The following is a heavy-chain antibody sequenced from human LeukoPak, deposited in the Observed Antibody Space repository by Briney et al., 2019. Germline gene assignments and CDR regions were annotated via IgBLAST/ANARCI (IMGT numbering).Heavy chain of an antibody. CDR1: GFTFSSYS. D-gene: IGHD5-18*01. Sequence: PGGSLRLSCAASGFTFSSYSMNWVRQAPGKGLEWVSYISSSSSTIYYADSVKGRFTISRDNAKNSLYLQMNSLRAEDTAVYYCARPDRSYGYPTGYWGQGTLVTVSS. J-gene: IGHJ4*02. CDR2: ISSSSSTI. CDR3: ARPDRSYGYPTGY. V-gene: IGHV3-48*01.